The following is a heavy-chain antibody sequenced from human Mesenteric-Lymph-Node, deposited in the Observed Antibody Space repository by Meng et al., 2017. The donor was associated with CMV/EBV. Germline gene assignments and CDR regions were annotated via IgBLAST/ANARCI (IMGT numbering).Heavy chain of an antibody. CDR3: AKSRSSTPGIVDD. Sequence: HVNRKGAGPGLVKPSGTLSFTCIVAGVSVTSGAYHWSWIRQYPGKGLEWIGYIYGTGITIYNPSLKSRVTILLETSKNQFSLKLNSVTTADTAVYYCAKSRSSTPGIVDDWGQGTLVTVSS. CDR2: IYGTGIT. V-gene: IGHV4-61*08. D-gene: IGHD2/OR15-2a*01. J-gene: IGHJ4*02. CDR1: GVSVTSGAYH.